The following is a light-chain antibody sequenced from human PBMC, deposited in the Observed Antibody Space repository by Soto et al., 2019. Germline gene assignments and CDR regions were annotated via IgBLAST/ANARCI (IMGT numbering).Light chain of an antibody. CDR2: GAS. CDR1: QSVTSSY. J-gene: IGKJ4*01. Sequence: EIVLTQSPGTLSLSPGKRATLSCRASQSVTSSYLAWYQHKPGQAPRLLMYGASSRATGCPDRFSGSGSGTDFTLTISRLEPEDSAVYYCQQYGSPPLPCGGGTKVEIK. V-gene: IGKV3-20*01. CDR3: QQYGSPPLP.